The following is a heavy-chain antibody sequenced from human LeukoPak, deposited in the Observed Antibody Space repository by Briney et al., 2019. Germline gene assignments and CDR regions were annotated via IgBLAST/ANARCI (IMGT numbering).Heavy chain of an antibody. J-gene: IGHJ4*02. CDR1: GFTFSSYA. CDR2: ISGSGGST. Sequence: GGSLRLSCAASGFTFSSYAMSWVRQAPGKGLEWVSAISGSGGSTYYADTVKGRFTISRDTSKNTLYLQMNSLRAEDTAVYYCAKDIPDCGGDCYPFGFDYWGQGTLVTVSS. V-gene: IGHV3-23*01. CDR3: AKDIPDCGGDCYPFGFDY. D-gene: IGHD2-21*01.